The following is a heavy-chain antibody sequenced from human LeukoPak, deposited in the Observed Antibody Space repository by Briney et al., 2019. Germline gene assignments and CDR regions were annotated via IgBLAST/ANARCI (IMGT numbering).Heavy chain of an antibody. V-gene: IGHV3-74*01. Sequence: GGSLRLSCAASGFTLSSYWMHWVRQTPGKGPVWVAGIRGDGGETAYADSVKGRFTISRDNSKNTLYLQMNSLRAEDTAVYYCARLYGTYPGWFDPWGQGTLVTVSS. CDR3: ARLYGTYPGWFDP. D-gene: IGHD4-17*01. CDR2: IRGDGGET. J-gene: IGHJ5*02. CDR1: GFTLSSYW.